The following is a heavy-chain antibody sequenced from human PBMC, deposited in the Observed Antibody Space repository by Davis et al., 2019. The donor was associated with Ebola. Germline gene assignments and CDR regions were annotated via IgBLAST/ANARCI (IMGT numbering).Heavy chain of an antibody. V-gene: IGHV3-64D*06. CDR3: ARDRPLDFFFGDYYGMDV. D-gene: IGHD3-16*01. CDR1: GYTFSSYA. CDR2: ISSNGGST. Sequence: AASVKVSCKASGYTFSSYAMHWVRQAPGKGLEYVSAISSNGGSTYYADSVKGRFTISRDNSKNTLYLQMSSLRAEDTAVYYCARDRPLDFFFGDYYGMDVWGQGTTVTVSS. J-gene: IGHJ6*02.